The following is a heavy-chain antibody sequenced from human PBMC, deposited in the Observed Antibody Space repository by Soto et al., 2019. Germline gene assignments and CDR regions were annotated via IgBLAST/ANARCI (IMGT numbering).Heavy chain of an antibody. CDR3: ARTEAYPYGYFDL. Sequence: EVQLVESGGGVVQPGGSLRLSCAASGFTFSSSWMHWVRQTPGEGLVWVSRINSDGSSTSYADSVKGRFTISRDNAKNTLYLQMNSLRAEDTAVYYCARTEAYPYGYFDLWGRGTLVTFSS. CDR1: GFTFSSSW. V-gene: IGHV3-74*01. CDR2: INSDGSST. J-gene: IGHJ2*01.